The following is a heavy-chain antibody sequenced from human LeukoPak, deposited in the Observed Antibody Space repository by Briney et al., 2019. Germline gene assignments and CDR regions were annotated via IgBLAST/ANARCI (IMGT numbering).Heavy chain of an antibody. CDR1: GFTFSSYG. CDR2: ISYDGSNK. V-gene: IGHV3-30*19. Sequence: GGSLRLSCAASGFTFSSYGMHWVRQAPGKGLEWVAVISYDGSNKYYADSVKGRFTISRDNSKNTLYLQMNSLRAEDTAVYYCARDPAAAGLLDYWGQGTLVTVSS. CDR3: ARDPAAAGLLDY. D-gene: IGHD6-13*01. J-gene: IGHJ4*02.